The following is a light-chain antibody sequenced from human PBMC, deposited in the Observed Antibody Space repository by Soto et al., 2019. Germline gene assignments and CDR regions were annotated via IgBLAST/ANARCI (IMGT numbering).Light chain of an antibody. CDR2: AAS. V-gene: IGKV1-8*01. CDR1: QGISSY. CDR3: QQYYSYPPT. Sequence: LRMTQSPSSFSASTGDRVTITCRASQGISSYLAWYQQKPGKAPKLLIYAASTLQSGVPSRFSGSGSGTDFTLTISFLQSEDFATYYCQQYYSYPPTFGQGTKVDI. J-gene: IGKJ1*01.